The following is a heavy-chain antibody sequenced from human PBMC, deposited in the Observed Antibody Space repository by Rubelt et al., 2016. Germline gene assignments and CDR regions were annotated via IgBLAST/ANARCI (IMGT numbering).Heavy chain of an antibody. Sequence: QVQLVQSGAEVKKPGASVKVSCKASGYTFTSYAMHWVRQAPGQRLEWMGWINAGNGNTKYSQKFQGRVTITLDTSASTACMGLRSLRSEDTAVYYCARAVECRLGGDCYLAPFDYWGQGTLVTVSS. V-gene: IGHV1-3*01. D-gene: IGHD2-21*02. CDR3: ARAVECRLGGDCYLAPFDY. CDR2: INAGNGNT. CDR1: GYTFTSYA. J-gene: IGHJ4*02.